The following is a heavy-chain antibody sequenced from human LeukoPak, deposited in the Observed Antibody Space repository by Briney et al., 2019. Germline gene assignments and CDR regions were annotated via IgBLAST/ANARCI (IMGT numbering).Heavy chain of an antibody. V-gene: IGHV3-23*01. CDR2: ISGSGGST. J-gene: IGHJ4*02. Sequence: GGSLRLSCAASGFTFSSYAMSWVRQASGKGLEWVSAISGSGGSTYYADSVKGRFTISRDNSKNTLYLQMNSLRAGDTAVYYCAKDSWGLDSGSYLFDYWGQGTLVTVSS. CDR1: GFTFSSYA. CDR3: AKDSWGLDSGSYLFDY. D-gene: IGHD3-10*01.